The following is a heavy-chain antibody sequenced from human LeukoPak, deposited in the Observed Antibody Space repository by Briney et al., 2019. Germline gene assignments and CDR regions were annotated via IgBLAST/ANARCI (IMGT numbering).Heavy chain of an antibody. Sequence: SETLSLTCTVSGGSISSSSYYWGWIRQPPGKGLEWIGSIYYSGSTYYNPSHKSRVIISVDTSKNQFSLKLNSVTAADTAVYYCARVSPDYSGSWYEKDMDWFDPWGQGTLVTVSS. V-gene: IGHV4-39*07. CDR3: ARVSPDYSGSWYEKDMDWFDP. D-gene: IGHD6-13*01. CDR2: IYYSGST. J-gene: IGHJ5*02. CDR1: GGSISSSSYY.